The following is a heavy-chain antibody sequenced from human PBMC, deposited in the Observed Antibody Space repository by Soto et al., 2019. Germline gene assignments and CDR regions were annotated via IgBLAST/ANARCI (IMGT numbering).Heavy chain of an antibody. CDR3: ARHLHVWMVYAPYYYGMDV. V-gene: IGHV4-39*01. Sequence: KTSETLSLTCTVSGGSISSSSYYWGWIRQPPGKGLEWIGSIYYSGSTYYNPSLKSRVTISVDTSKNQFSLKLSSVTAADTAVYYCARHLHVWMVYAPYYYGMDVWGQGTTVTVSS. CDR2: IYYSGST. J-gene: IGHJ6*02. D-gene: IGHD2-8*01. CDR1: GGSISSSSYY.